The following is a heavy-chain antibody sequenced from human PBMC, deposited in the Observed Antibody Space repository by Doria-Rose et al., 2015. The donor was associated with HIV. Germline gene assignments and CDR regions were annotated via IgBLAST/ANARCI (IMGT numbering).Heavy chain of an antibody. Sequence: VQLQESGPGLVKPSETLSLTCTVSGDSIHNFYWTWVRQAAGKGLEWIGRIYSTGSTNYNPPLQSRVTISIDTSRGQFSLSLRSVTAADTAFYFCARDRGDYWGQGALVTVTS. CDR1: GDSIHNFY. J-gene: IGHJ4*02. V-gene: IGHV4-4*07. CDR2: IYSTGST. CDR3: ARDRGDY.